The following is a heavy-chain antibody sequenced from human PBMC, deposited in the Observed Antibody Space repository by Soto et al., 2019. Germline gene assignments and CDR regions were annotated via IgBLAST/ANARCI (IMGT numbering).Heavy chain of an antibody. CDR3: AKADSSSWYYYGMDV. D-gene: IGHD6-13*01. Sequence: PGGSLRLSCAASGFTFSSYGMHWVRQAPGKGLEWVAVISYDGSNKYYADSVKGRFTISRDNSKNTLYLQMNSLRAEDTAVYYCAKADSSSWYYYGMDVWGQGTTVTVSS. CDR1: GFTFSSYG. CDR2: ISYDGSNK. J-gene: IGHJ6*02. V-gene: IGHV3-30*18.